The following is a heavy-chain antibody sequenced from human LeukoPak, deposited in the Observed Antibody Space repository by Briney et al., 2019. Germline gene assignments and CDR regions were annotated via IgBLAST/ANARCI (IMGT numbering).Heavy chain of an antibody. D-gene: IGHD6-19*01. CDR1: GGSFSGYY. V-gene: IGHV4-34*01. CDR3: ASVAGTSASNWFDP. J-gene: IGHJ5*02. Sequence: SETLSLTCAVYGGSFSGYYWSWIRQPPGKGLEWIGEINHSGSTNYNPSLKSRVTISVDTSKNQFSLKLSSVTAADTAVYYCASVAGTSASNWFDPWGQGTLVTVSS. CDR2: INHSGST.